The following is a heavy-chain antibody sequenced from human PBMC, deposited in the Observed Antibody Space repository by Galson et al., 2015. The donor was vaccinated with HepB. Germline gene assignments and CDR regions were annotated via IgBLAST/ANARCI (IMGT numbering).Heavy chain of an antibody. CDR3: AKGWIQLWFGMDV. J-gene: IGHJ6*02. D-gene: IGHD5-18*01. V-gene: IGHV3-30*18. CDR1: GFTFSSYG. CDR2: ISYDGSNK. Sequence: SLRLSCAASGFTFSSYGMHWVRQAPGKGLEWVAVISYDGSNKYYADSVKGRFTISRDNSKNTLYLQMNSLRAEDTAVYYCAKGWIQLWFGMDVWGQGTTVTVSS.